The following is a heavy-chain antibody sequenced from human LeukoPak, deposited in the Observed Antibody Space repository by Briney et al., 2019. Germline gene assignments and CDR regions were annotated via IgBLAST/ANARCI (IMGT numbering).Heavy chain of an antibody. CDR1: GFTFSSYG. Sequence: GGSLRLSCAASGFTFSSYGMHWVRQAPGKGLEWVTFIRYDGSNKYYADSVKGRFTISRDNSKNTLYLQMNSLRAEDTAVYYCAKVAVPYCSSTSCYYYYFDYWGQGTLVTVSS. J-gene: IGHJ4*02. D-gene: IGHD2-2*01. CDR2: IRYDGSNK. CDR3: AKVAVPYCSSTSCYYYYFDY. V-gene: IGHV3-30*02.